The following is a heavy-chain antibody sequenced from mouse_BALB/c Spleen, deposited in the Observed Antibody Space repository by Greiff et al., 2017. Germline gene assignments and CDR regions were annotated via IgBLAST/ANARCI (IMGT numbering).Heavy chain of an antibody. Sequence: EVMLVESGPGLVKPSQSLSLTCTVTGYSITSDYAWNWIRQFPGNKLEWMGYISYSGSTSYNPSLKSRISITRDTSKNQFFLQLNSVTTEDTATYYCAREGVYYGNYPDWYFDVWGAGTTVTVSS. V-gene: IGHV3-2*02. D-gene: IGHD2-1*01. CDR2: ISYSGST. CDR3: AREGVYYGNYPDWYFDV. CDR1: GYSITSDYA. J-gene: IGHJ1*01.